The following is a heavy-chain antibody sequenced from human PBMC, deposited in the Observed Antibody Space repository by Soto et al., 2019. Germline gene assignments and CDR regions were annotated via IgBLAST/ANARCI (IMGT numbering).Heavy chain of an antibody. CDR2: IYHSGST. Sequence: QVQLQESGPGLLKPSGTLSLTCAVSSGSISSSNWWSWVRQPPGKGLEWIGEIYHSGSTNYNPSLKSRVTISVDKSKNQFSLKLSSVTAADTAVYYCASLALYVGYHAPFDYWGQGTLVTVSS. D-gene: IGHD5-12*01. CDR3: ASLALYVGYHAPFDY. CDR1: SGSISSSNW. V-gene: IGHV4-4*02. J-gene: IGHJ4*02.